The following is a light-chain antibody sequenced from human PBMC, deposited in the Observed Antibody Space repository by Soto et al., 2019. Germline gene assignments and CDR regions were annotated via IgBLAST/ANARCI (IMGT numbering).Light chain of an antibody. CDR3: QQYNNWLPWT. CDR2: GAS. V-gene: IGKV3-15*01. Sequence: EIVMTQSPATLSVSPGERATLSCRASQSVSSNLAWYQQKPGQAPRLLIYGASTRATGIPARFSGSGSGTEFTLTISSSQSEDFAVYYCQQYNNWLPWTFGQGTKVDIK. J-gene: IGKJ1*01. CDR1: QSVSSN.